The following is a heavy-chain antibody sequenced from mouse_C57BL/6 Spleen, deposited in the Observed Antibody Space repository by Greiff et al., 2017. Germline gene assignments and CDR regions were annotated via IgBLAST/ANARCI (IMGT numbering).Heavy chain of an antibody. J-gene: IGHJ4*01. CDR2: ISYDGSN. Sequence: EVQRVESGPGLVKPSQSLSLTCSVTVYSITSGYYWNWIRQFPGNKLEWMGYISYDGSNNYNPSLKNRISITRDPSKNQFFLKLNSVTTEDTATYYCASGHYAMDYWGQGTSVTVS. V-gene: IGHV3-6*01. CDR1: VYSITSGYY. CDR3: ASGHYAMDY.